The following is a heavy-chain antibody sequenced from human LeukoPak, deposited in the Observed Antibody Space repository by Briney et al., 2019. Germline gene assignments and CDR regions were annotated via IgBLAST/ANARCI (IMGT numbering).Heavy chain of an antibody. Sequence: SETLSLNCNVSGGAISNYYWSWIRKPPGKGLEWIVYINYSGSAFYNPSVKSRLIISVDTYKNPFSLKLNCVPAADTAVYYCARAYYGDFFDYWGQGTLVTVSS. V-gene: IGHV4-59*08. CDR1: GGAISNYY. CDR3: ARAYYGDFFDY. D-gene: IGHD4-17*01. CDR2: INYSGSA. J-gene: IGHJ4*02.